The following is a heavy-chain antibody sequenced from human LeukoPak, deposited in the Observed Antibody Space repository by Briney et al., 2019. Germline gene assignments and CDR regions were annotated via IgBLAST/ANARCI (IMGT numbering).Heavy chain of an antibody. V-gene: IGHV1-46*01. CDR3: ARSGSSWYYYYMDV. CDR1: GYIFTSYH. Sequence: ASVKVSCKASGYIFTSYHMHWVRQAPGQGLEWMGIINPSGGSTSYVQKFQGRVTMTRDMSTSTVYMELSSLRSEDTAVYYCARSGSSWYYYYMDVWGKGTTVTVSS. D-gene: IGHD6-13*01. J-gene: IGHJ6*03. CDR2: INPSGGST.